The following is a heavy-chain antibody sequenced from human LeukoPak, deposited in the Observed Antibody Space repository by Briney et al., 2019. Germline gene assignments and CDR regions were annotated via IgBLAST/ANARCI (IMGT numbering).Heavy chain of an antibody. Sequence: PSETLSLTCAVYGGSFSGYYWSWIRQPPGKGLEWIGEINHSGSTNYNPSLKSRVTISVDTSKNQFSLKLSSVTAADTAVYYCARLPDYVWGSYLVDYWGQGTLVTVSS. V-gene: IGHV4-34*01. CDR2: INHSGST. D-gene: IGHD3-16*01. CDR1: GGSFSGYY. CDR3: ARLPDYVWGSYLVDY. J-gene: IGHJ4*02.